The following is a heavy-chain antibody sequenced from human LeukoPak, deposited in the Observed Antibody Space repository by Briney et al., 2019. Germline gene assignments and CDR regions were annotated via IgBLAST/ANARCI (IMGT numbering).Heavy chain of an antibody. V-gene: IGHV3-7*01. Sequence: GGSLRLSCAGSGFTIGSYWMSWVRQAPGKGLEWVANIRQDGSGKYYADSVKGRLTISRDNAKNSLYLQMNSLRAEDTGIYYCARAGYYGDDAFDLWGQGTMVTVSS. CDR1: GFTIGSYW. D-gene: IGHD2/OR15-2a*01. CDR3: ARAGYYGDDAFDL. J-gene: IGHJ3*01. CDR2: IRQDGSGK.